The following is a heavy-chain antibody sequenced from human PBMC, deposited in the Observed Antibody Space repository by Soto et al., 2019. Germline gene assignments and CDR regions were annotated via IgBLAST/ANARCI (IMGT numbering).Heavy chain of an antibody. D-gene: IGHD3-10*01. CDR2: ISYDGSNK. Sequence: QVQLVESGGGVVQPGRSLRLSCAASGFTFSSYGMHWVRQALGKGLEWVAVISYDGSNKYYADSVKGRFTISRDYSKNTLYLQMNSLRAADTAVYYCAKGGPMVRGPRGYFDYWGQGTLVTVSS. V-gene: IGHV3-30*18. J-gene: IGHJ4*02. CDR1: GFTFSSYG. CDR3: AKGGPMVRGPRGYFDY.